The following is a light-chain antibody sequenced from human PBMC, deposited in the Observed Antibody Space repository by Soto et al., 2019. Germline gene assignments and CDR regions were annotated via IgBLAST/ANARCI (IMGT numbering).Light chain of an antibody. J-gene: IGLJ1*01. CDR3: CSYAGSYTYV. CDR2: DVS. V-gene: IGLV2-11*01. Sequence: QSALTQPRSVSGSPGQSVTISCTGTSSDVGGYNYVSWYQQHPGKAPKLMIYDVSKRPSGVPDRFSGSKSGNTASLTISGLQAEDDADYYCCSYAGSYTYVFGSGTKLNVL. CDR1: SSDVGGYNY.